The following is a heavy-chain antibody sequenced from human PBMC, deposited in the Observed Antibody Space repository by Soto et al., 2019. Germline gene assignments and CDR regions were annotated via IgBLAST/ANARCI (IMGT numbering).Heavy chain of an antibody. CDR3: ARRDASAGLRNYYGMDV. D-gene: IGHD6-13*01. Sequence: ESVKISCKCYGDSVSSYWSGWVRQMPGKGPEWMGIIFPGDSDTKYSPSFQGQVTISADKSISTAYLQWSSLKASDTAMYYCARRDASAGLRNYYGMDVWGQGTTVTVSS. CDR1: GDSVSSYW. V-gene: IGHV5-51*01. CDR2: IFPGDSDT. J-gene: IGHJ6*02.